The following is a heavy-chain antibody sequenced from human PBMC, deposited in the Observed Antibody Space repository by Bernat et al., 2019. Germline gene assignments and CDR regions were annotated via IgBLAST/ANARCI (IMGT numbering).Heavy chain of an antibody. Sequence: DVQLVESGGGLVQPGRSLRLSCTPSGFIFGDYAMSWFRQAPGKGLEWVGFIRNKAYGGTTDYAASVKGRFTISSDDSKSIAYLQMNSLKTEDTAVYDCTRDEYGSGSVAFDYWGQGTLVTVSS. J-gene: IGHJ4*02. D-gene: IGHD3-10*01. V-gene: IGHV3-49*03. CDR2: IRNKAYGGTT. CDR3: TRDEYGSGSVAFDY. CDR1: GFIFGDYA.